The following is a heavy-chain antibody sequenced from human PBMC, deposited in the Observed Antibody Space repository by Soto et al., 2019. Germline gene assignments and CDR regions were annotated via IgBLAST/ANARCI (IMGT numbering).Heavy chain of an antibody. Sequence: GGSLRLSCAASGFTFSSYAMHWVRQAPGKGLEWVAVISYDGSNKYYADSVKGRFTISRDNSKNTLYLQMNSLRAEDTAVYYRARSANRYSSSSPWFDPWGQGTLVTVSS. D-gene: IGHD6-6*01. CDR3: ARSANRYSSSSPWFDP. V-gene: IGHV3-30-3*01. J-gene: IGHJ5*02. CDR1: GFTFSSYA. CDR2: ISYDGSNK.